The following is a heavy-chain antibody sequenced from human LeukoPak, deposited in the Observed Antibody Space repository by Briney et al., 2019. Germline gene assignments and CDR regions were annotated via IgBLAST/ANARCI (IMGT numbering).Heavy chain of an antibody. J-gene: IGHJ3*02. CDR1: GDSISSGHYF. CDR3: ARASGVGWVMGDAFDI. CDR2: INYSGST. D-gene: IGHD3-16*01. V-gene: IGHV4-30-4*08. Sequence: SETLSLTCTVSGDSISSGHYFWSWIRQTPGKGLEWIGYINYSGSTYYNPSLQSRVTISVDTSKNQFSLEMNSVTAADTAVFYCARASGVGWVMGDAFDIWGQGRMVTVSS.